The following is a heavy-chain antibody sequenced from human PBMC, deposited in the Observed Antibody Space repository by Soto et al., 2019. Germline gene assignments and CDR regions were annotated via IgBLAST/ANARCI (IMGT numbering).Heavy chain of an antibody. Sequence: PSETLSRTCTVSGASISSYYWSWIRQPPGKGLEWIGYFYYSGSTNYNPSPKSRVTISVDTSKNQLSLRLTSVTAADTAVYHCARENWNGYYYYGMDVWRQGTTVTVSS. CDR2: FYYSGST. CDR3: ARENWNGYYYYGMDV. CDR1: GASISSYY. D-gene: IGHD1-1*01. V-gene: IGHV4-59*01. J-gene: IGHJ6*02.